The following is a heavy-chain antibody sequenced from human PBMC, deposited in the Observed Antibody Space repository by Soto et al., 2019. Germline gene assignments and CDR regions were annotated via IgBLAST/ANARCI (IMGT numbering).Heavy chain of an antibody. CDR1: GDSITSNSYF. CDR3: ARERALLLWFGELINWFDP. J-gene: IGHJ5*02. CDR2: IYYSGTT. V-gene: IGHV4-39*02. Sequence: SETLSLTCTVSGDSITSNSYFWAWIRQPPGKGLEWIGSIYYSGTTYYNPSLKSRVTISVDRSKNQFSLKLSSVTAADTAVYYCARERALLLWFGELINWFDPWGQGTLVTVSS. D-gene: IGHD3-10*01.